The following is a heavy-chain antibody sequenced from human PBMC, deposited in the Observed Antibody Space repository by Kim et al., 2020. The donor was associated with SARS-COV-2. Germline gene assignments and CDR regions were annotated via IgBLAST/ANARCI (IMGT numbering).Heavy chain of an antibody. J-gene: IGHJ4*02. V-gene: IGHV3-15*01. D-gene: IGHD1-26*01. CDR2: IKSKTDGGTT. Sequence: GGSLRLSCAASGFTFSNAWMSWVRQAPGKGLEWVGRIKSKTDGGTTDYAAPVKGRFTISRDDSKNTLYLQMNSLKTVDTAVYYCTTAPAPAIVGATTDYLRQGTRVTVSS. CDR3: TTAPAPAIVGATTDY. CDR1: GFTFSNAW.